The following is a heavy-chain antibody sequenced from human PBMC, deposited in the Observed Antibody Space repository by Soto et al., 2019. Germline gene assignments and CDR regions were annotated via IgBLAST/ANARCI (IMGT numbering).Heavy chain of an antibody. CDR3: ARFAYSPSGGWFDP. CDR2: IYYSGST. V-gene: IGHV4-59*08. D-gene: IGHD3-16*01. J-gene: IGHJ5*02. Sequence: QVQLQESGPGLVKPSETLSLTCTVSGGSISSYYWSWIRQPPGKGLEWIGYIYYSGSTNYNPSLKSRVTISVDTSKNQFSLKLSSVTAADTAVYYCARFAYSPSGGWFDPWGQGTLVTVSS. CDR1: GGSISSYY.